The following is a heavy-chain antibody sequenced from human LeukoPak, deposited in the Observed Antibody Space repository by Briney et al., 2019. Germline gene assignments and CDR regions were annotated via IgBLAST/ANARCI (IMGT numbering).Heavy chain of an antibody. J-gene: IGHJ3*02. V-gene: IGHV4-34*01. CDR1: GGSISSYF. Sequence: PETLSLTCTDSGGSISSYFWCWSRQPPRERLDWIREINHRGSTNYNPSLKSRVTISVGTSKHQFSLKLSCVTAADTAVYYCAQVVVHAFDIWGQGTMVTVSS. CDR2: INHRGST. D-gene: IGHD2-15*01. CDR3: AQVVVHAFDI.